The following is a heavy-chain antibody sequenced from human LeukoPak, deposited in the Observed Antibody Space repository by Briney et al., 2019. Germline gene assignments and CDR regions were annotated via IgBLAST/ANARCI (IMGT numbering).Heavy chain of an antibody. CDR3: AKGGLITIFGMVMRNWFGP. CDR2: FSGRGGST. J-gene: IGHJ5*02. CDR1: GFTFSSYA. V-gene: IGHV3-23*01. Sequence: PGGSLRLSCAASGFTFSSYAVSWVRQAPGKGLEWVSGFSGRGGSTYYADSVKGRFTISRDNSKNTLYLQMNSLRAEDTAVYYCAKGGLITIFGMVMRNWFGPWGQGTLVTVSS. D-gene: IGHD3-3*01.